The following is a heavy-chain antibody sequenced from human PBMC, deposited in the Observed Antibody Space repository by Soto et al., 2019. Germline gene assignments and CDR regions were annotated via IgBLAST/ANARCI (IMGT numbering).Heavy chain of an antibody. D-gene: IGHD3-16*01. J-gene: IGHJ5*02. CDR2: MNPGSGDT. CDR3: ARMETFGSLNWFDP. V-gene: IGHV1-8*01. Sequence: ASVKVSWKDSGYSFTNSDVSWVRQATGQGLEWMGWMNPGSGDTGYAQKFQGRVTMTRDISIATAYMELSSLRSDDTAIYYCARMETFGSLNWFDPWGQGTLDTVSS. CDR1: GYSFTNSD.